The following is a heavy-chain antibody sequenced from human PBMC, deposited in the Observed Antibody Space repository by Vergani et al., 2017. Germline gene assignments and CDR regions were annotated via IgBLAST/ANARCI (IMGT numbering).Heavy chain of an antibody. CDR1: GDILTELS. CDR2: FDPEDDEK. V-gene: IGHV1-24*01. Sequence: QVQLVQSGAEVKNPGASVKVSCKVSGDILTELSIHWVRQAPGKGLEWMGGFDPEDDEKFYAQNFQGRVALTVDTSLDTAYMELSTLTSEDTAIYYCATHLXEDPRVYSNYFGPWGQGTLLTVSS. CDR3: ATHLXEDPRVYSNYFGP. J-gene: IGHJ5*02. D-gene: IGHD2-15*01.